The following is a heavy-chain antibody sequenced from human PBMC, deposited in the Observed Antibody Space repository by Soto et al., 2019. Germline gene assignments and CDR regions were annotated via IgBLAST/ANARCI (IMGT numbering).Heavy chain of an antibody. Sequence: SETLSLTCNVSSGSVNSDNYYWTWVRQPPGKGLEWIGNIHNSGTTNYNPSLQNRVTMSMDTSKNQYSLKLTSVTAADAALYYFARDMRGFSRALDYWGRGTPVTVSS. V-gene: IGHV4-61*01. CDR1: SGSVNSDNYY. D-gene: IGHD5-18*01. J-gene: IGHJ4*02. CDR2: IHNSGTT. CDR3: ARDMRGFSRALDY.